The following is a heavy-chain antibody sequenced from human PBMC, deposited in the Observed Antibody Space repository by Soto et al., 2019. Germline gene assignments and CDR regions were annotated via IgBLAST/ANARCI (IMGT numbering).Heavy chain of an antibody. Sequence: PVGSLRLSGAASGFTFSIYAMTWVRQAPGKGLEWVSTTGATGRTTYYADSVKGRFTVSRDNSKNTLDLQMSSLRAEDTAVYYCATVHNTSRSFDYWGQGTLVTVSS. CDR2: TGATGRTT. J-gene: IGHJ4*02. D-gene: IGHD1-20*01. V-gene: IGHV3-23*01. CDR1: GFTFSIYA. CDR3: ATVHNTSRSFDY.